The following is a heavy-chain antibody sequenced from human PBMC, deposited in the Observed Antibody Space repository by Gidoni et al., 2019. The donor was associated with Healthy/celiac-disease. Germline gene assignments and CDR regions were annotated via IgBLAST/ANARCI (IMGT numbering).Heavy chain of an antibody. CDR3: ARVYGGTPLGAFDI. D-gene: IGHD7-27*01. CDR2: ISYDGSNK. V-gene: IGHV3-30-3*01. Sequence: QVQLVESGGGVVQPGRSLRLSCAASGFTFSSYAMHWVRQAPGKGLEWVAVISYDGSNKYYADSVKGRFTISRDNSKNTLYLQMNSLRAEDTAVYYCARVYGGTPLGAFDIWGQGTMVTVSS. CDR1: GFTFSSYA. J-gene: IGHJ3*02.